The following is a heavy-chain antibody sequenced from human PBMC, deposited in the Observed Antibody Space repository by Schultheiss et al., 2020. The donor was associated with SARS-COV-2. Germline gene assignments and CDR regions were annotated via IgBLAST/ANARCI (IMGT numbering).Heavy chain of an antibody. J-gene: IGHJ4*02. CDR1: GFTFSGSA. CDR3: TRHVLDCSGGSCYSLFDY. CDR2: IRSKANSYAT. D-gene: IGHD2-15*01. Sequence: GGSLRLSCAASGFTFSGSAMHWVRQASGKGLEWVGRIRSKANSYATAYAASVKGRFTISRDDSKNTAYLQMNSLKTEDTAVYYCTRHVLDCSGGSCYSLFDYWGQGTLVTVSS. V-gene: IGHV3-73*01.